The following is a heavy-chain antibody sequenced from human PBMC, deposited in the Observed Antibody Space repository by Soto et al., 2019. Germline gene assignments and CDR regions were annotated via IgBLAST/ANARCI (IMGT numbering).Heavy chain of an antibody. CDR1: GGTFSSYA. D-gene: IGHD3-3*01. J-gene: IGHJ5*02. Sequence: SVKVSCKASGGTFSSYAISWVRQAPGQGLEWMGGIIPILGTANYAQKFQGRVTITADKSTSTAYMELSSLRSEDTAVYYCARLEWSTNWFDPWGQGTLVTVSS. V-gene: IGHV1-69*10. CDR3: ARLEWSTNWFDP. CDR2: IIPILGTA.